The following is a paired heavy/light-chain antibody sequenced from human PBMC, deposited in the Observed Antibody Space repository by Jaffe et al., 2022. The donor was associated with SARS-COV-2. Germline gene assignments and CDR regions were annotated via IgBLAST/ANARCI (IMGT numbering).Heavy chain of an antibody. Sequence: QVHLVESGGGVVQPGRSLRLSCAASGFIFSTNAMHWVRQAPGKGLEWVAVMSYDGTHEYYTDSVKGRFTISRDNSKNTLYLQMNSLRAEDTAVYFCAKDRRDSISWVFDPWGQGTLVTVSS. CDR2: MSYDGTHE. CDR3: AKDRRDSISWVFDP. J-gene: IGHJ5*02. V-gene: IGHV3-30*18. CDR1: GFIFSTNA. D-gene: IGHD7-27*01.
Light chain of an antibody. CDR1: QSVSSTY. J-gene: IGKJ1*01. Sequence: EIVLTQSPGTLSLSPGERATLSCRASQSVSSTYLAWYQQKPGQAPRLLIYGVSSRATGIPDRFSGSGSGTDFTLTISRLEPEDFAVYYCQQYGSSPLTFGQGTKVEIK. CDR3: QQYGSSPLT. CDR2: GVS. V-gene: IGKV3-20*01.